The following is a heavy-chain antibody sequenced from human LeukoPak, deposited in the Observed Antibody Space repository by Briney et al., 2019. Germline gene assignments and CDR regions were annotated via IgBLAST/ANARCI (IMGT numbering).Heavy chain of an antibody. CDR3: TRGAGSYGCFDS. CDR1: GFTFRGYN. CDR2: ISSTGATI. Sequence: GGSLRLSCAASGFTFRGYNMNWVRQAPGKGLEWVSYISSTGATIYYADSVRGRFTISRDNVKNSLHLQMNSLRDEDTAVYYCTRGAGSYGCFDSWGQGTLVTVSS. J-gene: IGHJ4*02. D-gene: IGHD3-10*01. V-gene: IGHV3-48*02.